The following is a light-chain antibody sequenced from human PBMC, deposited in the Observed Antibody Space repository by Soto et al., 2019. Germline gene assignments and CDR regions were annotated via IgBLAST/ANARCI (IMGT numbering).Light chain of an antibody. V-gene: IGKV1-5*01. J-gene: IGKJ1*01. CDR3: QQYNSYSQT. CDR1: QSISSW. Sequence: IHMTQSPSTLSASVGDRVTITCRASQSISSWLAWYQQKPGKAPKLLIYDASSLDSGVPSRFSGTGSGTEFTLTISSLQPDDFATYFCQQYNSYSQTFGQGTKV. CDR2: DAS.